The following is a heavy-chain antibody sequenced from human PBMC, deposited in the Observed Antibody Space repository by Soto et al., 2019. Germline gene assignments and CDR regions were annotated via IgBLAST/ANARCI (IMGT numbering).Heavy chain of an antibody. V-gene: IGHV4-59*01. CDR1: GGSISYYY. CDR2: IYYSGTT. D-gene: IGHD3-10*01. J-gene: IGHJ3*01. CDR3: ARGLPDVGSGDDAFDF. Sequence: QVQLQESGPGLVKSSGTLSLTCTVSGGSISYYYWSWFRQPPRQGLVWIGYIYYSGTTNYNPSLKSRVTISVDPSKNQFSLKVSSVTAADSGMYYCARGLPDVGSGDDAFDFWGQGPMVTVSS.